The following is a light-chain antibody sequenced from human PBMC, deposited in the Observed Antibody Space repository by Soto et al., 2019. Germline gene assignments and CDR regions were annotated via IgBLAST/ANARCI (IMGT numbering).Light chain of an antibody. V-gene: IGKV1-9*01. CDR3: QQYYSYPLT. CDR1: QGISSY. J-gene: IGKJ3*01. CDR2: TAS. Sequence: DIQLTQSPSFLSASVGDRVTITCRASQGISSYLAWYQQKPGKAPKLLISTASTLQSGVPSRFSGSGSGTEFTLTISSLQPEDFATYYCQQYYSYPLTFGPGTKVDIK.